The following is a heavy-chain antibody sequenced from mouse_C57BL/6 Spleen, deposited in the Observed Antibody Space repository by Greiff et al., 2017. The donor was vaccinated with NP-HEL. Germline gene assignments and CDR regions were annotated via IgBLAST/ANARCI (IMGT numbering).Heavy chain of an antibody. CDR3: AKNVAEDAMDY. V-gene: IGHV2-5*01. D-gene: IGHD1-1*01. CDR1: GFSLTSYG. J-gene: IGHJ4*01. Sequence: QVQLKESGPGLVQPSQSLSITCTVSGFSLTSYGVHWVRQSPGKGLEWLGVIWRGGSTDYNEAFMSSLSITKDNSKSQVFFKMNSLQADDTAIYYCAKNVAEDAMDYWGQGTSVTVSS. CDR2: IWRGGST.